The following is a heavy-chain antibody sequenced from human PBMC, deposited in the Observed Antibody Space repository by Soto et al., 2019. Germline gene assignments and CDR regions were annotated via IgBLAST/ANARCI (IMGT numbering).Heavy chain of an antibody. V-gene: IGHV3-33*01. CDR2: IWYDGSHK. Sequence: QVELVESGGGVVQPGGSLRLSCAASAGFTFSDFGFHWVRQAPGKGLEWVAVIWYDGSHKYYAESVKGRFTISRENSNKTVYLQMNNLRGEDTAVYYCAGDQLGSGYWYFDLWGRGSLVSVSA. CDR3: AGDQLGSGYWYFDL. J-gene: IGHJ2*01. D-gene: IGHD1-26*01. CDR1: AGFTFSDFG.